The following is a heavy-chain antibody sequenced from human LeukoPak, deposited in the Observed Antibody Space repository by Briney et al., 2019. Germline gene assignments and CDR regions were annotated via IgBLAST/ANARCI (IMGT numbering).Heavy chain of an antibody. Sequence: PGGSLRLSCAASGFTFSTSAMSWVRQAPGKGLEWVSGISGSGDSTYYVDSVKGRFTISRDNSKSTLYLHMNSLRAEDTAVYYCARDQAGWPYYYYYGLDVWGQGTTVTVSS. D-gene: IGHD6-19*01. V-gene: IGHV3-23*01. CDR3: ARDQAGWPYYYYYGLDV. CDR1: GFTFSTSA. CDR2: ISGSGDST. J-gene: IGHJ6*02.